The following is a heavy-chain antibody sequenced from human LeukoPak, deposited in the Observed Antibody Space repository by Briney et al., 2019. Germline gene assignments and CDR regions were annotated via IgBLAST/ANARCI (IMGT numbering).Heavy chain of an antibody. CDR3: AKVTRIQLWNGPTWYMDV. V-gene: IGHV3-23*01. Sequence: GGSLRLSCAASVLTFSSYAMSWVRQAPGSGRECVSAISGSGSSTYSTATVQGRFNTPSENSKNRLYLQMTSLSAEATAVYYCAKVTRIQLWNGPTWYMDVSGKGTTVTVSS. D-gene: IGHD5-18*01. CDR1: VLTFSSYA. CDR2: ISGSGSST. J-gene: IGHJ6*03.